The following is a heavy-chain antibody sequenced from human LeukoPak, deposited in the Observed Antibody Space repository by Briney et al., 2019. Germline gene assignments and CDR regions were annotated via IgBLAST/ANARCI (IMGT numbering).Heavy chain of an antibody. D-gene: IGHD2-15*01. Sequence: SETLSLTCTVSGDSISSSSYYWGWIRQPPGKGLEWIGSLYYSGSTYYNPSLKSRVTISVDTSKNQFSLKLSSVTAADTAVYFCARDVPNCSGSSCYSGGVDYWGQGTLVTVSS. CDR3: ARDVPNCSGSSCYSGGVDY. CDR2: LYYSGST. V-gene: IGHV4-39*07. CDR1: GDSISSSSYY. J-gene: IGHJ4*02.